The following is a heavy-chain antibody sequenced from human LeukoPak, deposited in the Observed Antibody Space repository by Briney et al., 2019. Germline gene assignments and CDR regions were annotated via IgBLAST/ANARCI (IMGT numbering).Heavy chain of an antibody. D-gene: IGHD3-10*01. CDR2: IYYSGST. CDR1: GASISSYY. J-gene: IGHJ4*02. Sequence: NPSETLSLTCTVSGASISSYYWSWIRQPPGKGLEWIGYIYYSGSTNYNPSLKSRVTISVDTSKNQVSLKLSSVTAADTAVYYCATDNSYGSGSYYTWGQGTLVTVSS. CDR3: ATDNSYGSGSYYT. V-gene: IGHV4-59*01.